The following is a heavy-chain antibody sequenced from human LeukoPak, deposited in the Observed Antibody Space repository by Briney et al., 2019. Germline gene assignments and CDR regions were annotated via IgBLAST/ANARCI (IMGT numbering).Heavy chain of an antibody. J-gene: IGHJ5*02. Sequence: SETLSLTCTVSGGSINSYYWSWIRQPPGKGLEWIGYIYNSETINYNPSLKSRVTISVDTSKNQFSLKLSSVTAADTAVYYCARVNFLGHGDNWFDPWGQGTLVTVSS. V-gene: IGHV4-59*01. CDR3: ARVNFLGHGDNWFDP. D-gene: IGHD3-3*01. CDR1: GGSINSYY. CDR2: IYNSETI.